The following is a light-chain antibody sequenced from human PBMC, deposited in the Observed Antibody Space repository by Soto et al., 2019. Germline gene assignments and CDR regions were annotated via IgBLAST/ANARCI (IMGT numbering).Light chain of an antibody. Sequence: DIQMTQSPSTLSASVGDRVTITCRASQSISSWWAWYKQKPGKAPKLLIYDASSLESGVPSRFSGSGSGTEFTLTISSLQPDDFATYYCQQYNSYSMYTFGQGTKLEIK. J-gene: IGKJ2*01. CDR1: QSISSW. CDR2: DAS. V-gene: IGKV1-5*01. CDR3: QQYNSYSMYT.